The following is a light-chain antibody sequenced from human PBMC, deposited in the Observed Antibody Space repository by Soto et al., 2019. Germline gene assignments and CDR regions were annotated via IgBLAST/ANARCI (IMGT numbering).Light chain of an antibody. CDR2: DAT. V-gene: IGKV3D-20*01. CDR1: QRVSSTH. Sequence: EIVLTQSPGTLSLSPGERATLSCGASQRVSSTHLAWYQQKPGLAPRLLIYDATTRATGIPDRFSGSVSGTDFTLTIRRLEHDDFAVYYCQQYASTPYTFGQGTKLEIK. J-gene: IGKJ2*01. CDR3: QQYASTPYT.